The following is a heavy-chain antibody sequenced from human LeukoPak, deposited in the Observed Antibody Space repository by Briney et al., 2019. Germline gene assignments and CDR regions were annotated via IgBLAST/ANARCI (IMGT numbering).Heavy chain of an antibody. D-gene: IGHD1-26*01. V-gene: IGHV3-30*04. Sequence: QPGRSLRLSCAASGFTFSSYAMSRVRQAPGKGLEWVAVIPYDGSNKYYADSVKGRFTISRDNSKNTLYLQMNSLRAEDTAVYYCARGNQRSYSYYYYYMDVWGKGTTVTVSS. CDR1: GFTFSSYA. J-gene: IGHJ6*03. CDR3: ARGNQRSYSYYYYYMDV. CDR2: IPYDGSNK.